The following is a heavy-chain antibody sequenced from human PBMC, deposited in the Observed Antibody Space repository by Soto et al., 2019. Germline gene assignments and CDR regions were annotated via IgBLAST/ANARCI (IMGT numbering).Heavy chain of an antibody. CDR3: ARGHSTDCSNGVCSFFYNHEMDV. CDR1: GYSFTDYH. J-gene: IGHJ6*02. D-gene: IGHD2-8*01. CDR2: INPKSGGT. Sequence: QVQLVQSGAEVKKPGASVKVSCKASGYSFTDYHVHWVRQAPGQGLGWLGRINPKSGGTSTAQKFQGWVTMTRDTSINTAYMDLTRLRSDDTAVYYCARGHSTDCSNGVCSFFYNHEMDVWGQGTPITV. V-gene: IGHV1-2*04.